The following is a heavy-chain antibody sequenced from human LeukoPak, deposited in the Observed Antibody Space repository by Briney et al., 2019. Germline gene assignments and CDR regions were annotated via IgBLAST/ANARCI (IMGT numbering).Heavy chain of an antibody. CDR1: GFTFSRYA. Sequence: SGGSLRLSCAASGFTFSRYAMSWVRQAPGKGLEWVSAISGSGGSTYHADSVKGRFTISRDNSKNTLYVQMNSLRAEDTAVYYCARRDRDSYGYGYWGQGTLVTVSS. CDR2: ISGSGGST. CDR3: ARRDRDSYGYGY. J-gene: IGHJ4*02. D-gene: IGHD5-18*01. V-gene: IGHV3-23*01.